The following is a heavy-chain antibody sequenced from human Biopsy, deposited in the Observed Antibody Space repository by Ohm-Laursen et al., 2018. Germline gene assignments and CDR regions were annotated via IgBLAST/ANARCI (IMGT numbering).Heavy chain of an antibody. CDR1: GFNFDDYA. CDR3: VRSLRNYDFLDS. V-gene: IGHV3-9*01. D-gene: IGHD3-16*01. J-gene: IGHJ4*02. Sequence: SLRLSCSAPGFNFDDYAMHWIRQGPGKGLEWVAGLTWNSGTIAYAGSVRGRFTISRDNAKNSLYLQMNNLTSEDTALYYCVRSLRNYDFLDSWGQGTLVSVSS. CDR2: LTWNSGTI.